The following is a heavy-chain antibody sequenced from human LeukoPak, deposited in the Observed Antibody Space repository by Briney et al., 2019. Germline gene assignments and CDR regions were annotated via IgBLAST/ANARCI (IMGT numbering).Heavy chain of an antibody. CDR3: ARGIHTGSSGPYYFDY. Sequence: ASVKVSCKASGYTFTNYGISWVRQAPGQGLEWMGWISAYNGHTNYAQNLQGRVTMTTDTSTSTAYMELRSLRSDDTAVYYCARGIHTGSSGPYYFDYWGQGTLVTVSS. CDR2: ISAYNGHT. D-gene: IGHD1-26*01. CDR1: GYTFTNYG. V-gene: IGHV1-18*01. J-gene: IGHJ4*02.